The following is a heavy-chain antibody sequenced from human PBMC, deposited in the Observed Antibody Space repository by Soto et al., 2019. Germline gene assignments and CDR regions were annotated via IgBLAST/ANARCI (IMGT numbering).Heavy chain of an antibody. J-gene: IGHJ4*02. CDR2: ISYDGSNE. CDR3: AKDLWELAYYFDY. CDR1: GFTFSSYG. D-gene: IGHD1-26*01. Sequence: QVQLVESGGGVVQPGRSLRLSCAASGFTFSSYGMHWVRQAPGKGLEWVALISYDGSNEYYADSVKGRFTISRDNSKNTLYLQMSSLRAEDTAVYYCAKDLWELAYYFDYWGQETLVTVSS. V-gene: IGHV3-30*18.